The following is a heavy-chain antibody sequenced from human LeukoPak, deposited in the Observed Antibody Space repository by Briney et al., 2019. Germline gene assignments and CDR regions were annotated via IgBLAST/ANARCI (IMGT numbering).Heavy chain of an antibody. CDR3: ARTSSWYYFDY. Sequence: SETLSLTCAVSGGSISSYYWSWIRQPPGKGLEWIGYIYYSGSTNYNPSLKSRVTISEDTSKNQFSLKLSSVTAADTAVYYCARTSSWYYFDYWGQGTLVTVSS. J-gene: IGHJ4*02. CDR2: IYYSGST. D-gene: IGHD6-13*01. V-gene: IGHV4-59*01. CDR1: GGSISSYY.